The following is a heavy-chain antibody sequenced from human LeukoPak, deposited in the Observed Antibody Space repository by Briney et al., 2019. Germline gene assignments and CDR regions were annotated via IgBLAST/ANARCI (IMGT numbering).Heavy chain of an antibody. V-gene: IGHV5-51*01. D-gene: IGHD2-2*01. CDR2: IYPGDSDT. J-gene: IGHJ5*02. Sequence: GESLKISCKGSGYSFTSYWLGWVRQMPGKGLEWMGIIYPGDSDTRYSPSLQGQVTISADKSISTAYLQWSSLKASDTAMYYCARSLRYCSSTSCYNNWFDPWGQGTLVTVSS. CDR1: GYSFTSYW. CDR3: ARSLRYCSSTSCYNNWFDP.